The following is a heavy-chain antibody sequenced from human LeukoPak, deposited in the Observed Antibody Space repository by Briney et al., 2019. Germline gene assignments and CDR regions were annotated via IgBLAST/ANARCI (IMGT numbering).Heavy chain of an antibody. V-gene: IGHV3-21*01. CDR3: AREWGGATLDY. J-gene: IGHJ4*02. CDR1: GITFSSYS. CDR2: ITSSSNYI. Sequence: PGGSLRLSCAGSGITFSSYSMNWVRQAPGKGLEWVSSITSSSNYIYYEDSVKGRFTISRDNAKNTLYLQMNSLRAEDTAVYYCAREWGGATLDYWGQGTLVTVSS. D-gene: IGHD1-26*01.